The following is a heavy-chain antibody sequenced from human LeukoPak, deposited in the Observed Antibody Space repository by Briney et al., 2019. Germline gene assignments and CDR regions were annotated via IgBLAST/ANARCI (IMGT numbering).Heavy chain of an antibody. J-gene: IGHJ4*02. CDR1: GYTFTSYY. D-gene: IGHD3-10*01. Sequence: GASVKVSCKASGYTFTSYYMHWVRQAPGQGLEWMGIINPSGGSTSYAQKFQGRVTMTRDTSTSTAYMELRSLRSDDTAVYYCARLRGVTLYYFDYWGQGTLVTVSS. CDR2: INPSGGST. CDR3: ARLRGVTLYYFDY. V-gene: IGHV1-46*01.